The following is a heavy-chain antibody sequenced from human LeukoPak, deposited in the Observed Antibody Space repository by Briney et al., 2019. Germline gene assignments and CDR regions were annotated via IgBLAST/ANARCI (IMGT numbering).Heavy chain of an antibody. CDR2: MSGRGDTS. D-gene: IGHD6-19*01. CDR3: AKLAGIRGWFVYYFDY. J-gene: IGHJ4*02. CDR1: GFTFSNYA. Sequence: PGGSLRLSCAASGFTFSNYAMTWVRQAPGKGLEWVSGMSGRGDTSYYADSVKGRFTISRDNSKNTLFLQMNSLRAEDTAVYYCAKLAGIRGWFVYYFDYWGQGTLVTVS. V-gene: IGHV3-23*01.